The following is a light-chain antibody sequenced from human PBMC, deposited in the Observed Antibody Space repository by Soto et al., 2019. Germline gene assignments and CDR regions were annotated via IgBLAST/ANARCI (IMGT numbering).Light chain of an antibody. Sequence: DIQMTQSPSSLSASVGDRVTITCQASQDISNYLNWYQQKPGKAPKLLIYDASNLETGVPSRFSGRGSGTDFTFTISSLQPDDFATYYCQQYKSFWTFGQGTKVEIK. CDR2: DAS. CDR1: QDISNY. CDR3: QQYKSFWT. J-gene: IGKJ1*01. V-gene: IGKV1-33*01.